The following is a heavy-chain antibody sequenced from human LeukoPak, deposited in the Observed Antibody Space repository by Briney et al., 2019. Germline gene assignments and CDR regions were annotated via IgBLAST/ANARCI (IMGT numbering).Heavy chain of an antibody. CDR3: ATYRQVLLPFES. CDR1: GFTFRSYG. CDR2: IFPSGGEI. D-gene: IGHD2-8*02. V-gene: IGHV3-23*01. Sequence: GGSLRLSCAASGFTFRSYGIHWVRQAPGKGLEWVSSIFPSGGEIHYADSVRGRFTISRDNSKSTLSLQMNSLRAEDTAIYYCATYRQVLLPFESWGQGTLVTVSS. J-gene: IGHJ4*02.